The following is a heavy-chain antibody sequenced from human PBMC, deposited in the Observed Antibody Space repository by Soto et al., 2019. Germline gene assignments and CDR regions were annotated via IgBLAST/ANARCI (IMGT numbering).Heavy chain of an antibody. V-gene: IGHV5-10-1*01. J-gene: IGHJ4*02. CDR3: ARVGSSALDY. CDR1: GYSFTSYW. D-gene: IGHD6-6*01. CDR2: IDPSDSYT. Sequence: GESLKISCKGSGYSFTSYWISWVRQMPGKGLEWIGRIDPSDSYTNYSPSFQGHVTISADKSISTAYLQWSSLKASDTAMYYCARVGSSALDYWGQGTLVTVSS.